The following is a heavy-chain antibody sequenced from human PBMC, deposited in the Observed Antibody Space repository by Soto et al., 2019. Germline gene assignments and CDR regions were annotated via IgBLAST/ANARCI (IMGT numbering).Heavy chain of an antibody. Sequence: QLQLQESGPGLVKPSQTLSLTCAVSGDSFSSGDWWCWCRQHPGEGLQGIGQIFQSGTANYNPSLESPVTMSVDKSKNQFSLILTSVTAAYTAVYYCARHGSRYFEYWGQGILVTVSS. CDR1: GDSFSSGDW. J-gene: IGHJ4*02. CDR3: ARHGSRYFEY. CDR2: IFQSGTA. V-gene: IGHV4-4*02. D-gene: IGHD3-22*01.